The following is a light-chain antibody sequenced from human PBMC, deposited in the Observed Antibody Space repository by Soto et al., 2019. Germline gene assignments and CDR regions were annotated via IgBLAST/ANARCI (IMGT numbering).Light chain of an antibody. CDR3: QQRSNWLVT. CDR2: DAS. CDR1: QRVSSY. V-gene: IGKV3-11*01. J-gene: IGKJ3*01. Sequence: EIVLTQYPATLSLSPGERATLSCRASQRVSSYLAWYQQKPGQAPRRLIYDASNRATGIPARFSGSGSGTDFTLTISSLEPEEFAVYYCQQRSNWLVTFGPGTKVDIK.